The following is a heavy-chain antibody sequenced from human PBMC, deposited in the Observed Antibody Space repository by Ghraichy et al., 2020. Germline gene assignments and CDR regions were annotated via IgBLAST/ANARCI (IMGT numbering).Heavy chain of an antibody. J-gene: IGHJ4*02. D-gene: IGHD1-26*01. CDR3: ARRSRLVGATRFDY. CDR2: IYYSGST. V-gene: IGHV4-59*12. Sequence: SETLSLTCTVSGGSISSYYWSWIRQPPGKGLEWIGYIYYSGSTNYNPSLKSRVTISVDTSKNQFSLKLSSVTAADTAVYYCARRSRLVGATRFDYWGQGTLVTVSS. CDR1: GGSISSYY.